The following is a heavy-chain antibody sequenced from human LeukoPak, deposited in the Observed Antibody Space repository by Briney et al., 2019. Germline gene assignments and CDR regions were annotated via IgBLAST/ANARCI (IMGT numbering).Heavy chain of an antibody. J-gene: IGHJ4*02. CDR1: GGSISSGDYY. CDR2: IYYSGST. V-gene: IGHV4-30-4*01. CDR3: ARVKDDWYYFDY. Sequence: SETLSLTCTVSGGSISSGDYYWSWIRQPPGKGLEWIGYIYYSGSTYYNPPLKSRVTISVDTSKNQFSLKLSSVTAADTAVYYCARVKDDWYYFDYWGQGTLVTVSS. D-gene: IGHD3-9*01.